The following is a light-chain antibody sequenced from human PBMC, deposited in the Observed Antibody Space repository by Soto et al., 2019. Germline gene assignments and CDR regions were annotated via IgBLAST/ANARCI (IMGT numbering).Light chain of an antibody. J-gene: IGKJ1*01. Sequence: DIHLTQSPSSLSASVGDRVTITCRASQGIFKYLAWYQQKPGKIPTVLIYGASTLQSGVPSRFSGSGSGTDFTITISSLQPEDAATYYCQKYNTAPWTFGQGTKVEIK. CDR2: GAS. CDR1: QGIFKY. CDR3: QKYNTAPWT. V-gene: IGKV1-27*01.